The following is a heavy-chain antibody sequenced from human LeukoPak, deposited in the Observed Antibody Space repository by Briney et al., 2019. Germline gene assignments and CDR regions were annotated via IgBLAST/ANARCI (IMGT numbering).Heavy chain of an antibody. J-gene: IGHJ1*01. D-gene: IGHD2-2*01. CDR3: ARDGGYCSSTSCYRYFQH. V-gene: IGHV3-21*01. CDR1: GFTFSSYS. CDR2: ISSSSSYI. Sequence: GGSLRLSCAASGFTFSSYSMSWVRQAPGKGLEWVSSISSSSSYIYYADSVKGRFTISRDNAKNSLYLQMNSLRAEDTAVYYCARDGGYCSSTSCYRYFQHWGQGTLVTVSS.